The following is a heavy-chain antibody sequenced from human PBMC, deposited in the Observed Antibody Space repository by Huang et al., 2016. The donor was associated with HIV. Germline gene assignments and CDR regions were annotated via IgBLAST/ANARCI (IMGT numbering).Heavy chain of an antibody. D-gene: IGHD1-26*01. J-gene: IGHJ4*02. CDR2: IYPSWIT. Sequence: QVRLRESGPGLVKPSQTLSLTCTVSGGSRSSGNYYWTWIRQPAGKGLEWIGHIYPSWITNYSPSLKSRVSISLDTSKNQFSLRLRSVTAADTAVYYCARSYAGTIWDSGRDYFDYWGQGILVTVSS. CDR1: GGSRSSGNYY. CDR3: ARSYAGTIWDSGRDYFDY. V-gene: IGHV4-61*09.